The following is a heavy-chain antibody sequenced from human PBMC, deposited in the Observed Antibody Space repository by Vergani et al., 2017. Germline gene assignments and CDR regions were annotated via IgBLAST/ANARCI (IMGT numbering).Heavy chain of an antibody. CDR3: ARDHWELGGVGYYFDY. CDR1: GYTFTSYG. V-gene: IGHV1-18*01. J-gene: IGHJ4*02. CDR2: ISAYNGNT. D-gene: IGHD7-27*01. Sequence: QVQLVQSGTEVKKPGASVKVSCKASGYTFTSYGISWVRQAPGQGLEWMGWISAYNGNTNYAQKFQGRVTITADESTSTAYMELSSLRSEDTAVYYCARDHWELGGVGYYFDYWGQGTLVTVSS.